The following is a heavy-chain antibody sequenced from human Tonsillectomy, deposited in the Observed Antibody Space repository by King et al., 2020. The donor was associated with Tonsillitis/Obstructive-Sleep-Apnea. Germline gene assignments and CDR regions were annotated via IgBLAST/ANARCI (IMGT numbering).Heavy chain of an antibody. V-gene: IGHV4-59*08. Sequence: QLQESGPGLVKPSETLSLTCTVSGASISSFYWSWIRQPPGKGLEWIGYLFYSGSTNYNPSLKSRVTISVDTSKNQFSLKLTSVTAADTAVYYCARVIGMSYYFYGMDVWGQGTTVTVSS. CDR3: ARVIGMSYYFYGMDV. D-gene: IGHD1-26*01. J-gene: IGHJ6*02. CDR1: GASISSFY. CDR2: LFYSGST.